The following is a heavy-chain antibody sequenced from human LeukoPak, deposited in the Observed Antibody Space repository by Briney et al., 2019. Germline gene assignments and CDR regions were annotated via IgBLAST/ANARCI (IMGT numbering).Heavy chain of an antibody. Sequence: PGESLQISCQGSGYSFTSYWIGWVRPMPGKGLEWMGIIYPGDSDTRYSPSFQGQVTISADKSISTAYLQWSSLKASDTAMYYCARRMAYCGGDCYLFDYWGQGTLVTVSS. V-gene: IGHV5-51*01. CDR1: GYSFTSYW. CDR3: ARRMAYCGGDCYLFDY. D-gene: IGHD2-21*02. J-gene: IGHJ4*02. CDR2: IYPGDSDT.